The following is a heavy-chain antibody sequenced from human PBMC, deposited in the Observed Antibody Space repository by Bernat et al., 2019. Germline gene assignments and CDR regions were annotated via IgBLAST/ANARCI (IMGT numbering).Heavy chain of an antibody. D-gene: IGHD5-12*01. CDR3: EGGDVEMATLFEY. J-gene: IGHJ4*02. V-gene: IGHV3-11*05. CDR1: GFTFSDYY. CDR2: ISSSSSYT. Sequence: QVQLVESGGGLVKPGGSLRLSCAASGFTFSDYYMSWIRQAPGKGLEWVSYISSSSSYTNYADSVKGRFTISRDNDKTSMYLQMNSLRDEDTAVDYCEGGDVEMATLFEYWGKGTLVTVSS.